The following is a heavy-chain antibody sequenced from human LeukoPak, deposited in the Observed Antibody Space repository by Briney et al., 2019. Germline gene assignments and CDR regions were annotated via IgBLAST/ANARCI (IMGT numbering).Heavy chain of an antibody. CDR2: ISWNRGSI. V-gene: IGHV3-9*01. CDR1: GFTFDDYA. CDR3: AKGYCSSISCHADY. J-gene: IGHJ4*02. D-gene: IGHD2-2*01. Sequence: PGGSLRLSCAASGFTFDDYAMHWVRHAPGKGLEWVSGISWNRGSIGSADSVKGRFTISRDNAKMSLYLQMNSLRAEDTALYYCAKGYCSSISCHADYWGQGTLVTASS.